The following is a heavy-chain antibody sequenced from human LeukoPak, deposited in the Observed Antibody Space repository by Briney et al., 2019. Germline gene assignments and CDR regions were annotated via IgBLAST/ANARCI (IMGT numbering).Heavy chain of an antibody. CDR1: GGSISSSSYY. J-gene: IGHJ4*02. Sequence: SETLSLTCTVSGGSISSSSYYWGWIRQPPGKGLEWIGSIYYSGSTYYNPSLKSRVTISVDTSKNQFSLKLSSVTAADTAVYYCARHGGYDRLDYWGQGTLVTVSS. D-gene: IGHD5-12*01. CDR2: IYYSGST. V-gene: IGHV4-39*01. CDR3: ARHGGYDRLDY.